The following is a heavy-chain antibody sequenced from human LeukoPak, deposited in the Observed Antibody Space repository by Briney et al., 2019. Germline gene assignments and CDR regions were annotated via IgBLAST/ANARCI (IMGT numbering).Heavy chain of an antibody. J-gene: IGHJ4*02. V-gene: IGHV1-69*05. CDR2: IIPILGSA. CDR1: GGSFSNYA. D-gene: IGHD3-10*01. Sequence: SVTVSCTASGGSFSNYAISWVRQAPGQGLEWMGGIIPILGSATYAQHFQGRVTITMDESTTTAYMELSSLRPGDTAVFYCARGERAIPIYYWGQGTLVTVSS. CDR3: ARGERAIPIYY.